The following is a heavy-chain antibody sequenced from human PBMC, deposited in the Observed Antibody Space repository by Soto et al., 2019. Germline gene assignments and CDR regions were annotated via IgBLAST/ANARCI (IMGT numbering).Heavy chain of an antibody. CDR3: AREIEVAGTSACDY. CDR1: GFTFSSYW. J-gene: IGHJ4*02. V-gene: IGHV3-7*01. Sequence: EVQLVESGGGLVQPGGSLRLSCAASGFTFSSYWMSWVRQAPGKGLEWVANIKQDGSEKYYVDSVKGRFTISRDNAKNSLYLQMNSLRAEDTAVYYCAREIEVAGTSACDYWGQGTLVTVSS. CDR2: IKQDGSEK. D-gene: IGHD6-19*01.